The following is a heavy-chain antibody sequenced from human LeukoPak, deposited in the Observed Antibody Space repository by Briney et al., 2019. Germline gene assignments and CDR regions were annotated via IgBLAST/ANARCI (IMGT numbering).Heavy chain of an antibody. CDR2: IKQDGSEK. J-gene: IGHJ5*02. D-gene: IGHD6-13*01. CDR3: ARVPLIAAAGYSFDP. CDR1: GFTFSSYW. V-gene: IGHV3-7*01. Sequence: GGSLRLSCAASGFTFSSYWMSWVRQAPGKGLEWVANIKQDGSEKYYVDSVKGRFTISRDNAKNSLYLQMNSLRAEDTAVYYCARVPLIAAAGYSFDPWGQGTLVTVSS.